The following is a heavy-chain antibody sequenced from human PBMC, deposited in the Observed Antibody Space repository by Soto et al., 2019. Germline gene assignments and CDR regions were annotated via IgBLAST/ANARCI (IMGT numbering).Heavy chain of an antibody. CDR3: AKDVVCGYGDYRCFEL. Sequence: EVQLLESGGGLVQPGGSLRLSCAASGFTFSSYAMSWVRQAPGKGLEWVSAISGSGGSTYYADSVKGRFTISRDNSKNTLYLQMNSLRAEDTAVYYCAKDVVCGYGDYRCFELWGRGTLVTVSS. J-gene: IGHJ2*01. D-gene: IGHD4-17*01. V-gene: IGHV3-23*01. CDR2: ISGSGGST. CDR1: GFTFSSYA.